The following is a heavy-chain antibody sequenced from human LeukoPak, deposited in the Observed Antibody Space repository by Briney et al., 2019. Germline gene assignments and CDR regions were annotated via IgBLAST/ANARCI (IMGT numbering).Heavy chain of an antibody. D-gene: IGHD3-22*01. J-gene: IGHJ4*02. CDR3: ARGGPETYYYDSSGYYAFDY. V-gene: IGHV3-21*01. CDR1: GFTFSSYS. CDR2: ISSSSSYI. Sequence: PGGSLRLSCAASGFTFSSYSMNWVRQAPGKGLEWASSISSSSSYIYYADSVKGRFTISRDNAKNSLYLQMNSLRAEDTAVYYCARGGPETYYYDSSGYYAFDYWGQGTLVTVSS.